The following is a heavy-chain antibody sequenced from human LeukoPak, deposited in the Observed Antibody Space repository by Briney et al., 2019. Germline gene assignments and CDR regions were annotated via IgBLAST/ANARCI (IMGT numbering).Heavy chain of an antibody. J-gene: IGHJ4*02. CDR1: GYTFTSYY. D-gene: IGHD6-13*01. CDR2: INPSGGST. CDR3: ARPYSSSHTERWYFDY. V-gene: IGHV1-46*01. Sequence: GASVKVSCKASGYTFTSYYMHWVRQAPGQGLEWMGIINPSGGSTSYAQKFQGRVTMTRDTSTSTVYMELSSLRSEDTAVYYCARPYSSSHTERWYFDYWGQGTLVTVSS.